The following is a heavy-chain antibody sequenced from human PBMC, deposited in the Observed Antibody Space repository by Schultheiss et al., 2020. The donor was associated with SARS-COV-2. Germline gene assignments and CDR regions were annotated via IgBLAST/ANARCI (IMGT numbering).Heavy chain of an antibody. Sequence: ASVKVSCKASGYTFTSYGISWVRQAPGQGLEWMGWISAYNGNTNYAQKLQGRVTMTTDTSTSTAYMELRSLRSDDTAVYYCARDRGDGYNFPAYYYYGMDVWGQGTTVTVSS. CDR2: ISAYNGNT. CDR1: GYTFTSYG. J-gene: IGHJ6*02. D-gene: IGHD5-24*01. CDR3: ARDRGDGYNFPAYYYYGMDV. V-gene: IGHV1-18*01.